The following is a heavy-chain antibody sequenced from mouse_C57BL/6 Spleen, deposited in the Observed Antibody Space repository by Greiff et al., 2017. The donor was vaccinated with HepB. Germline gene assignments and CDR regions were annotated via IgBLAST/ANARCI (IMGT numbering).Heavy chain of an antibody. CDR3: ARVGRPSTYYSNFDY. V-gene: IGHV1-52*01. D-gene: IGHD2-5*01. CDR2: IDPSDSET. Sequence: QVQLQQPGAELVRPGSSVKLSCKASGYTFTSYWMHWVKQRPIQGLEWIGNIDPSDSETHYNQKFKDKATLTVDKSSSTAYMQLSSLTSEDSAVYYCARVGRPSTYYSNFDYWGQGTTLTVSS. J-gene: IGHJ2*01. CDR1: GYTFTSYW.